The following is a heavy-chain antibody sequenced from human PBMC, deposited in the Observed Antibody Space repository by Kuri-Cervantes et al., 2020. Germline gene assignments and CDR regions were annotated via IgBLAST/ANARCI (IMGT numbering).Heavy chain of an antibody. J-gene: IGHJ6*02. CDR3: AKDYLSEQWLVLGGYGMDV. Sequence: GGSLRLSSAASGFTFSSYSMNWVRQAPGKGLEWVANIKQDGSEKYYVDSVKGRFTISRDNAKNSLYLQMNSLRAEDTAVYYCAKDYLSEQWLVLGGYGMDVWGQGTTVTVSS. D-gene: IGHD6-19*01. CDR1: GFTFSSYS. CDR2: IKQDGSEK. V-gene: IGHV3-7*01.